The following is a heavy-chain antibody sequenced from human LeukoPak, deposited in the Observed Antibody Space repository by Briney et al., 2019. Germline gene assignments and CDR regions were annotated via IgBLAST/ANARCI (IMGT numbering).Heavy chain of an antibody. CDR3: ARAPYCSGGSCFFDY. D-gene: IGHD2-15*01. V-gene: IGHV1-69*06. J-gene: IGHJ4*02. CDR2: IIPIFGTT. CDR1: GGTFSSYA. Sequence: ASVKVSCKASGGTFSSYAMSWVRQAPGQGLEWMGGIIPIFGTTNYAQKFQGRVTITADKSTSTAYMELSSLRSEDTAVYYCARAPYCSGGSCFFDYWGQGTLVTVSS.